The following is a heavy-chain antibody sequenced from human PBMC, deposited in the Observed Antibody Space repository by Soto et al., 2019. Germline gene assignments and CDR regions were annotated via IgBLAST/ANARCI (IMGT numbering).Heavy chain of an antibody. Sequence: VQLVESGGGVVQPGRSLRLSCAASGFTFSSYAMHWVRQAPGKGLEWVAVISYDGSNKYYADSVKGRFTISRDNSKNTLYLQMNSLRAEDTAVYYCARVGVARSYPGLIDYWGQGTLVTVSS. CDR3: ARVGVARSYPGLIDY. CDR2: ISYDGSNK. CDR1: GFTFSSYA. V-gene: IGHV3-30-3*01. J-gene: IGHJ4*02. D-gene: IGHD1-26*01.